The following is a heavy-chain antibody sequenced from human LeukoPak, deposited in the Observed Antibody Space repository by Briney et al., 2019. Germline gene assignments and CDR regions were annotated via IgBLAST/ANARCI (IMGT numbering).Heavy chain of an antibody. CDR2: IIPILGIA. D-gene: IGHD6-13*01. CDR3: ARDSYSSSWGKRFDP. Sequence: GASVKVSCKASGGTFSSYAISWVRQAPGQGLEWMGRIIPILGIANYAQKFQGRVTITAVKSTSTAYMELSSLRSEDTAVYYCARDSYSSSWGKRFDPWGQGTLVTVSS. CDR1: GGTFSSYA. J-gene: IGHJ5*02. V-gene: IGHV1-69*04.